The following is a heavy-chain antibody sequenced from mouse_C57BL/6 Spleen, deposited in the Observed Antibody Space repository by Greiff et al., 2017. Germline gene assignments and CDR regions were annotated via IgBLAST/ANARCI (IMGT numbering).Heavy chain of an antibody. CDR1: GYTFTSYW. CDR3: ANFLYYGSSYDYFDY. J-gene: IGHJ2*01. D-gene: IGHD1-1*01. CDR2: IYPGSGST. Sequence: VKLQQPGAELVKPGASVKMSCKASGYTFTSYWITWVKQRPGQGLEWIGDIYPGSGSTNYNEKFKSKATLTVDTSSSTAYMQLSSLTSEDSAVYYCANFLYYGSSYDYFDYWGQGTTLTVSS. V-gene: IGHV1-55*01.